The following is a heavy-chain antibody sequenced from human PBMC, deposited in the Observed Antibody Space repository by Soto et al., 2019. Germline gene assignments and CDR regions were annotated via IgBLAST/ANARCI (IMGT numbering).Heavy chain of an antibody. V-gene: IGHV3-15*07. CDR2: IKSKTDGGTT. J-gene: IGHJ4*02. CDR1: GFTFSNVW. Sequence: EVQLVESGGGLVKPGGSLRLSCAASGFTFSNVWMNWGRQAPGKGLEWVGRIKSKTDGGTTDYAAPVKGRFTISRDDSNNTLYLQMNSLKTEDTAVYYCTPLALKYSSGWYEFSDWGQGTLVTVSS. CDR3: TPLALKYSSGWYEFSD. D-gene: IGHD6-19*01.